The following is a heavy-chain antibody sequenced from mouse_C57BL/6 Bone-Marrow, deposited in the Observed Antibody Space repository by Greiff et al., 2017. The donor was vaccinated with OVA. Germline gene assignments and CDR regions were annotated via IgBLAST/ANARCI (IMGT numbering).Heavy chain of an antibody. D-gene: IGHD3-1*01. J-gene: IGHJ1*03. CDR3: ARTGLYWYFDV. Sequence: QVQLQQPGAELVMPGASVKLSCKASGYTFTSYWMHWVKQRLGQGLEWIGEIDPSDSYTNYNQKFKGKSTLTVDKSSSTAYMQLSSLTSEDSAVYYCARTGLYWYFDVWGTGTTVTVSS. CDR1: GYTFTSYW. CDR2: IDPSDSYT. V-gene: IGHV1-69*01.